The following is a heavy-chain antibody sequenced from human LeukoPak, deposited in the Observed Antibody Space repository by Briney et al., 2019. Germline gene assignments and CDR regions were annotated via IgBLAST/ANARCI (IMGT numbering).Heavy chain of an antibody. Sequence: GVSLRLSCAATGFTFSSYAMHWVRHAPGKGLEYVSAISSNGGSTYYANSVKGRFTISRDNSKNTLYLQMGSLRAEDMAVYYCARERRDSSGWYYFDYWGQGTLVTVSS. D-gene: IGHD6-19*01. J-gene: IGHJ4*02. CDR1: GFTFSSYA. CDR2: ISSNGGST. CDR3: ARERRDSSGWYYFDY. V-gene: IGHV3-64*01.